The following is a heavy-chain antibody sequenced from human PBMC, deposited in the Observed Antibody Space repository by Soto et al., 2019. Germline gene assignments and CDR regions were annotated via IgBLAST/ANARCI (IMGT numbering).Heavy chain of an antibody. V-gene: IGHV3-23*01. CDR2: ISGSGGST. Sequence: GGSLRLSCAASGFTFSSYAMSWVRQAPGKGLEWVSAISGSGGSTYYADSVKGRFTISRDNSKNTLYLQMNSLRAEDTAVYYCAKGLLELLQFYYFDYWGQGTLVTVSS. D-gene: IGHD1-26*01. CDR1: GFTFSSYA. J-gene: IGHJ4*02. CDR3: AKGLLELLQFYYFDY.